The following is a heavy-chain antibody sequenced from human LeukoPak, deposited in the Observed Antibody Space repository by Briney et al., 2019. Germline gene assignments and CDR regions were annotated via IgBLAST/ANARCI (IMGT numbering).Heavy chain of an antibody. V-gene: IGHV4-61*01. Sequence: SETLSLTCTVSGGSVSSGTYYWSWIRQPPGKGLEWIGYIYYSGSTNYNPSLKSRITISVDTSKNQFSLKLNSVTAADTAVYYCARDRVRGNSNPFFDYWGQGTLVTVSS. J-gene: IGHJ4*02. CDR2: IYYSGST. CDR3: ARDRVRGNSNPFFDY. D-gene: IGHD4-11*01. CDR1: GGSVSSGTYY.